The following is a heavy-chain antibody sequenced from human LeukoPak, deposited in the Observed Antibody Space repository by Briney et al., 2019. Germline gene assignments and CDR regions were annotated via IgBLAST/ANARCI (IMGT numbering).Heavy chain of an antibody. CDR3: ARAPHYGDYHDAFDI. CDR2: INHSGST. J-gene: IGHJ3*02. Sequence: PSETLSLTCAVYGGSFSGYYWSWIRQPPGKGLDWIGEINHSGSTNYNPSLKSRVTISVDTSKNQFSLKLSSVTAADTAVYYCARAPHYGDYHDAFDIWGQGTMVTVSS. CDR1: GGSFSGYY. V-gene: IGHV4-34*01. D-gene: IGHD4-17*01.